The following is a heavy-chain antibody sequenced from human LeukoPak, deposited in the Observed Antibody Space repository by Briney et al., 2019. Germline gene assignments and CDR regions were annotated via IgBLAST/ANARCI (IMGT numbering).Heavy chain of an antibody. CDR3: ARVSRGWELLDYFDY. J-gene: IGHJ4*02. CDR1: GFSFNSYW. Sequence: PGGSLRLSCAASGFSFNSYWMHWVRQAPGKGLVWVSLIKSDGSDRRYADSVKGRFTIFRDNSKNTLYLQMNSLRAEDTAVYYCARVSRGWELLDYFDYWGQGTLVTVSS. CDR2: IKSDGSDR. V-gene: IGHV3-74*01. D-gene: IGHD1-26*01.